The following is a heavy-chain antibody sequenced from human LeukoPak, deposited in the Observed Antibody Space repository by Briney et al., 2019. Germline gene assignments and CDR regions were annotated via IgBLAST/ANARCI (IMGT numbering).Heavy chain of an antibody. CDR1: GYTFTSYG. V-gene: IGHV1-18*01. D-gene: IGHD6-19*01. CDR2: ISAYNGNT. J-gene: IGHJ4*02. CDR3: ARDKGGYSSGWYAAY. Sequence: ASVKVSCKASGYTFTSYGISWGGQAPGKGLEGMGWISAYNGNTNYAQKLQGRVTMTTDTSTSTAYMELRSLRSDDTAVYYCARDKGGYSSGWYAAYWGQGTLVTVSS.